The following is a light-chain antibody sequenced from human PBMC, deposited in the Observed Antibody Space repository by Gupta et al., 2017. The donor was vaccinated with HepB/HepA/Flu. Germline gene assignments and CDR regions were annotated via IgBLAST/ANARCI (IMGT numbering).Light chain of an antibody. CDR1: QTVTSK. J-gene: IGKJ4*01. CDR2: DAS. CDR3: QQCSNWPLT. Sequence: IVMTQSPAPLSVSPGERVTLSCRASQTVTSKLAWYQQKPGQAPRLLIYDASTRATGIPARFSGSGSGTEFTLTISSLQSEDFAVYYCQQCSNWPLTFGGGTKVEIK. V-gene: IGKV3-15*01.